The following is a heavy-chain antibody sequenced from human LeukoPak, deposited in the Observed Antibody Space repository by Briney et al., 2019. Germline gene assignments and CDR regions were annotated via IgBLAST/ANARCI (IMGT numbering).Heavy chain of an antibody. CDR1: GFTFSDSY. J-gene: IGHJ4*02. D-gene: IGHD2-2*02. CDR2: ISNVENYI. Sequence: PGGSLRLSCAASGFTFSDSYMSWVRQAPGKGLEWISYISNVENYIQYADSVRGRFTISRDNARNSLFLQINSLRVEDTAIYYCARDRYSDYWGQGTLVTVSS. V-gene: IGHV3-11*05. CDR3: ARDRYSDY.